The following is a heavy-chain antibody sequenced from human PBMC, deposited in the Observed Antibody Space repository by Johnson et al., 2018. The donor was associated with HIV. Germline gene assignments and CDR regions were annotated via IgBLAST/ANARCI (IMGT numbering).Heavy chain of an antibody. D-gene: IGHD2-2*01. V-gene: IGHV3-7*03. J-gene: IGHJ3*02. CDR3: ARGGFCFTIVVPVDI. Sequence: VQLVESGGGLVQPGGSLRLSCAASGFTFSSYWMSWVRQAPGKGLEWVANIKQDGSEKYYVDSVKGRFTISRDNAKNSLYLQMNSLRVEDTALYYCARGGFCFTIVVPVDIWCQGTIVTVSS. CDR2: IKQDGSEK. CDR1: GFTFSSYW.